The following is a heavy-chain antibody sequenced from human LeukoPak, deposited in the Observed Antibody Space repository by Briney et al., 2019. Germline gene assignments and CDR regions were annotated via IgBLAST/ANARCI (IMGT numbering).Heavy chain of an antibody. V-gene: IGHV3-30*18. D-gene: IGHD6-19*01. CDR2: ISYDGSNK. J-gene: IGHJ4*02. CDR1: GFTFSSYG. Sequence: PGRSLRLSCAASGFTFSSYGMHWVRQAPGKGLEWVAVISYDGSNKYYADSVKGRFTISRDNSKNTLYLQMNSLRAEDTAVYYCAKESSSGWSLDYWGQGTLVTVSS. CDR3: AKESSSGWSLDY.